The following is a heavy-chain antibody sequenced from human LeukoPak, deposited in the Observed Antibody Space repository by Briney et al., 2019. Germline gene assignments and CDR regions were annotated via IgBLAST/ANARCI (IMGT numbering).Heavy chain of an antibody. D-gene: IGHD3-10*01. CDR1: GFTFSSYG. Sequence: GGSLRLSCAASGFTFSSYGMHWVRQAPGKGLEWVAVISYDGSNKYYADSVKGRFTISRDNAKNSLYLQMNSLRAEDTAVYYCARGGRDYYYMDVWGKGTTVTVSS. V-gene: IGHV3-30*03. J-gene: IGHJ6*03. CDR3: ARGGRDYYYMDV. CDR2: ISYDGSNK.